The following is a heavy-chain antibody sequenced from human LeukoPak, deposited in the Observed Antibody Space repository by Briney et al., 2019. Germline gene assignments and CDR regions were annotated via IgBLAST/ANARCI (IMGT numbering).Heavy chain of an antibody. Sequence: PGGSLRLSCAASGFTFSSYEMNWVRQAPGKGLEWVSYISSSGSTIYYAGSVKGRFTISRDNAKNSLYLQMNSLRAEDTAVYYCARDHQYYDILTGYYGGYYFDYWGQGTLVTVSS. CDR3: ARDHQYYDILTGYYGGYYFDY. CDR2: ISSSGSTI. D-gene: IGHD3-9*01. J-gene: IGHJ4*02. V-gene: IGHV3-48*03. CDR1: GFTFSSYE.